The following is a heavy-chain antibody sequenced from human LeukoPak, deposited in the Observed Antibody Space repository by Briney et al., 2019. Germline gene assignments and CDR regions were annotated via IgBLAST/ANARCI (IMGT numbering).Heavy chain of an antibody. J-gene: IGHJ4*02. CDR2: IYPGNSDT. Sequence: GESLKISCKGSGYSFTNYWIGWVRQMPGKGLEWMGIIYPGNSDTRYSPSFQGQVTISADKSISTAYLQWSSLKASDTAMYYCARTSYCSSTSCSLIDYWGQGTLVTVSS. CDR3: ARTSYCSSTSCSLIDY. D-gene: IGHD2-2*01. V-gene: IGHV5-51*01. CDR1: GYSFTNYW.